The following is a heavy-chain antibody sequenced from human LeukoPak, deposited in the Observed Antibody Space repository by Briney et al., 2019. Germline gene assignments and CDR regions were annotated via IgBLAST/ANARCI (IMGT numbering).Heavy chain of an antibody. D-gene: IGHD2-2*03. CDR2: IYPDDSET. CDR3: ARQRGYRMTKDGFDV. V-gene: IGHV5-51*01. CDR1: GYSFSDYW. J-gene: IGHJ3*01. Sequence: GESLKISCKGSGYSFSDYWIGWVRHMPGKGLEWMTIIYPDDSETRYSPSLQGQVTISADKSINTAYLQWSSLKASDTGMYYCARQRGYRMTKDGFDVWGQGTMVTVSS.